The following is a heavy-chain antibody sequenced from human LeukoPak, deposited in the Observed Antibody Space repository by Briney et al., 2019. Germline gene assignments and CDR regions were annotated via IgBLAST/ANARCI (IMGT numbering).Heavy chain of an antibody. J-gene: IGHJ5*02. CDR3: ARDIGSSGVDNWFDP. V-gene: IGHV4-59*01. CDR1: GGSISSYY. CDR2: IYYSGST. Sequence: PSETLSLTCTVSGGSISSYYWSWIRQPPGKGLEWIGYIYYSGSTNYNPSLKSRVTISVDTSKNQFSLKLSSVTAADTAVYYCARDIGSSGVDNWFDPWGQGTLVTVSS. D-gene: IGHD3-22*01.